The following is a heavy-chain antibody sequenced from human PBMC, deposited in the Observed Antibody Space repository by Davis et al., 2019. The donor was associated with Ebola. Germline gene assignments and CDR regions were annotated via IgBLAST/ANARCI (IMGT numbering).Heavy chain of an antibody. D-gene: IGHD4-17*01. CDR3: ARAYHYGDYYDY. CDR1: GYTFTSYV. J-gene: IGHJ4*02. CDR2: ISAYNGNT. Sequence: ASVKVSCKASGYTFTSYVLSWVRQAPGQGLEWMGWISAYNGNTTYAQKLQGRVTMTTDTSTSTAYVELRRLRSDYTAVYYCARAYHYGDYYDYWGQGTLVTVSS. V-gene: IGHV1-18*01.